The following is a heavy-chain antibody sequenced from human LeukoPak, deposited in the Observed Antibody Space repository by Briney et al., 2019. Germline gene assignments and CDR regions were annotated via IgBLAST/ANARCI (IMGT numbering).Heavy chain of an antibody. CDR3: ARRVVTIGDDAFDI. V-gene: IGHV4-38-2*01. Sequence: SETLSLTCVGSGYSNSSGYYWGWIRQPPGKGLEWIGSIYHSGSTYYNPSLKSRVTISVHTSKNQFSLKLTSVTAADTAVYSCARRVVTIGDDAFDIWGQGTMVTVSP. CDR1: GYSNSSGYY. CDR2: IYHSGST. J-gene: IGHJ3*02. D-gene: IGHD3-22*01.